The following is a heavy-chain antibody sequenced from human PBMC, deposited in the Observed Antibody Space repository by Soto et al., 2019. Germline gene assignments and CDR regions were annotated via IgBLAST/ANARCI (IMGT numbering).Heavy chain of an antibody. D-gene: IGHD2-15*01. CDR1: GGTFSSYA. J-gene: IGHJ6*02. CDR3: ARGVAIKDGYYYYGMDV. V-gene: IGHV1-69*01. CDR2: IIPIFGTA. Sequence: QVQLVQSGAEVKKPGSSVKVSCKASGGTFSSYAISWVRQAPGHGLEWMGGIIPIFGTANYAQKFQGRVTITADESTSTAYMGLSSMRSEDTAVYYCARGVAIKDGYYYYGMDVWGQGTTVTVSS.